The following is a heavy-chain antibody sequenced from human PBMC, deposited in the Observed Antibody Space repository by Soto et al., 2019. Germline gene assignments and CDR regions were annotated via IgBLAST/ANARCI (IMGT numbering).Heavy chain of an antibody. CDR2: LTATSGRP. V-gene: IGHV3-23*01. Sequence: EVQLLESGGGLVQPGGSLRLSCTASGFPFSTKSMTWVRQAPGKGLEWVSALTATSGRPYYADSVKGRFTISRDNSKNTLYLQMNSLGAKDTAVYYCAKDLRGPEAGTWYLDLWGRGTLVTVSS. CDR3: AKDLRGPEAGTWYLDL. J-gene: IGHJ2*01. D-gene: IGHD6-13*01. CDR1: GFPFSTKS.